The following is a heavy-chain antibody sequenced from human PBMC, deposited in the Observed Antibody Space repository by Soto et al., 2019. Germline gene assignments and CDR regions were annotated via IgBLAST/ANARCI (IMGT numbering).Heavy chain of an antibody. V-gene: IGHV1-69*01. CDR3: AVGDPSDY. D-gene: IGHD2-21*02. CDR1: GDTFSSYA. J-gene: IGHJ4*02. Sequence: QVQLVQSGSEVQKPGSSVKVSCKASGDTFSSYAISWVRQAPGQGLEWMGGIIPFFGSPKFAQKFQGRLTITADESTSTAYMQLSSLRSEDTAVYYCAVGDPSDYWGQGTLITASS. CDR2: IIPFFGSP.